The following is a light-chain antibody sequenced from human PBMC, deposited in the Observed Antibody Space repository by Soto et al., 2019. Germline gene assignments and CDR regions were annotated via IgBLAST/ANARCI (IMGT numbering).Light chain of an antibody. Sequence: QSVLTQSPSASGTPGQRVTISCSGSTSHIGSSTVDWYQQLPGTAPKLLIYGTDQRPSGVPDRFSGSKSGTSASLAISGIQSDDEADYYCAAWDDSLSGSYVFRSGTKLTVL. CDR3: AAWDDSLSGSYV. CDR1: TSHIGSST. CDR2: GTD. J-gene: IGLJ1*01. V-gene: IGLV1-44*01.